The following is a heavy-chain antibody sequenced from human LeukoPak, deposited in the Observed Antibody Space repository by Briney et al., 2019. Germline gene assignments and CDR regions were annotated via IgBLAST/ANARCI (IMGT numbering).Heavy chain of an antibody. J-gene: IGHJ4*02. CDR3: ARRMASGRGYCSSTSCYAHFDY. V-gene: IGHV1-8*03. D-gene: IGHD2-2*03. CDR2: MNPNSGNT. Sequence: ASVKASCKASGYTFTSYDINWVRQATGQGLEWMGWMNPNSGNTGYAQKFQGRVTITRNTSISTAYMELSSLRSEDTAVYYCARRMASGRGYCSSTSCYAHFDYWGQGTLVTVSS. CDR1: GYTFTSYD.